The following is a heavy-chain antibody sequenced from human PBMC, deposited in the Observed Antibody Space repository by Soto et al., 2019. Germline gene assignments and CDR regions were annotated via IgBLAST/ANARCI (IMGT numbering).Heavy chain of an antibody. J-gene: IGHJ6*03. CDR3: ARGVDDYMDV. CDR2: ISSSSSTI. CDR1: GFTFSSYS. Sequence: GGSLRLSCAASGFTFSSYSMNWVRQAPGKGLEWVSYISSSSSTIYYADSVKGRFTISRDNAKNSLYLQMNSLRAEDTAVYYCARGVDDYMDVWGKGTTVTVSS. V-gene: IGHV3-48*01.